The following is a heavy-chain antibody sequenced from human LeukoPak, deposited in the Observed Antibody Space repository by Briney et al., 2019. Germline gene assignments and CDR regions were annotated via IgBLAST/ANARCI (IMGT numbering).Heavy chain of an antibody. V-gene: IGHV3-23*01. J-gene: IGHJ4*02. Sequence: GGSLRLSCAASGFTLSSYGMSWVRQAPGKGLEGVSAISGSGGSTYYADSVKGRFTISRDNSKKTLYLQMNSLRAEDTALYYCAKDKSSSSGFYRYWGQGTLVTVSS. CDR1: GFTLSSYG. CDR3: AKDKSSSSGFYRY. CDR2: ISGSGGST. D-gene: IGHD3-22*01.